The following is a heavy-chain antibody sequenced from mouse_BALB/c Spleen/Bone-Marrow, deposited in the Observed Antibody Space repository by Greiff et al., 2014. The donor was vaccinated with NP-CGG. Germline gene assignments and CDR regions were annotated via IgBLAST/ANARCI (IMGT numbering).Heavy chain of an antibody. Sequence: VQLQQSGGDLVKPGGSLKLSCAASGFTFSSYGMSWVRQTPDKRLEWVATISSGGSYTYYPDSVKGRFTISRDNAKNTLYLQMSSLKSEDTAMYYCARPYDSGAWFAYWGQGTLVTVSA. D-gene: IGHD2-4*01. V-gene: IGHV5-6*01. CDR1: GFTFSSYG. J-gene: IGHJ3*01. CDR3: ARPYDSGAWFAY. CDR2: ISSGGSYT.